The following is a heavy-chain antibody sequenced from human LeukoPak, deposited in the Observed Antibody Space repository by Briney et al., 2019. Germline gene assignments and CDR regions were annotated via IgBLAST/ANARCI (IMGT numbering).Heavy chain of an antibody. CDR2: VNADGGNT. CDR3: TKRVKYGGTWDHFAD. D-gene: IGHD1-26*01. CDR1: GFTFDSYP. J-gene: IGHJ4*02. Sequence: GGSLRLSCAASGFTFDSYPMSWVRQAPGKGLEWVSAVNADGGNTYYADSVKGRFTISRDNSKSTLILQMNSLRAEDTALYYCTKRVKYGGTWDHFADWGQGTLVTVSS. V-gene: IGHV3-23*01.